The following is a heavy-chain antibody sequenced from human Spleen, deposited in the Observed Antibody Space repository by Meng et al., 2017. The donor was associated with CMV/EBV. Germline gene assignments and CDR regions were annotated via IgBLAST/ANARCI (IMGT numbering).Heavy chain of an antibody. V-gene: IGHV3-30*02. CDR1: AFTFSSYD. J-gene: IGHJ4*02. D-gene: IGHD2-2*01. CDR2: IQGDAGNQ. Sequence: GGSLRLSGAASAFTFSSYDMNWVRQAPGKGLDWVAFIQGDAGNQYYADSVKGRFTISRDNSKNTLSLQMDSLRADDTAVYYCARDFISSIDYWGQGTLVTVSS. CDR3: ARDFISSIDY.